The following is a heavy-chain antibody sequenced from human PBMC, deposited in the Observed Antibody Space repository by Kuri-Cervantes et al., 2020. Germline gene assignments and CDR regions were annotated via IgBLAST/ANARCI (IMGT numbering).Heavy chain of an antibody. CDR1: GFTVSSNC. J-gene: IGHJ4*02. CDR3: ARAVAGPGYFDY. D-gene: IGHD6-19*01. V-gene: IGHV3-53*05. CDR2: IYRGGST. Sequence: GGSLRLSCAASGFTVSSNCMSWVRQAPGKGLEWVSVIYRGGSTYYAESVKGRFTISRDNSKNTLYLQMNSLRAEDTAVYYCARAVAGPGYFDYWGQGTLVTVSS.